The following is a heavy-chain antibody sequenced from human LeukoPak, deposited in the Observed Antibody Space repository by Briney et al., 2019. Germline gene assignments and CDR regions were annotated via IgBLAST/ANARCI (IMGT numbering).Heavy chain of an antibody. V-gene: IGHV1-2*02. D-gene: IGHD2-2*01. CDR1: GYTFTGYY. J-gene: IGHJ4*02. Sequence: ASVKVSCKGSGYTFTGYYIHWVRQAPGQGLEWMGWINPGSGGTKYAQNFQGRVTMTRDTSISAAYMDLTRLTFDDTAVYYCARGHAYCSSTSCYPFDYWGQGTLVTVSS. CDR2: INPGSGGT. CDR3: ARGHAYCSSTSCYPFDY.